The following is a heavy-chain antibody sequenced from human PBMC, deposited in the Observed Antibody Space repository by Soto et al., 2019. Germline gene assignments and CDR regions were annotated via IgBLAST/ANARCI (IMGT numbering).Heavy chain of an antibody. V-gene: IGHV1-18*01. D-gene: IGHD2-15*01. J-gene: IGHJ4*02. CDR3: ARDIGRNYFDN. CDR1: GYTFTSYG. Sequence: QVQLVQSGAEVKKPGASVKVSCKASGYTFTSYGISWVRQAPGQGLEWMGWVSAYNGNTHYAQKFQNRVTITTDTSTRTAYMELRRLRSDDRATYYCARDIGRNYFDNWGQGTLVTVSS. CDR2: VSAYNGNT.